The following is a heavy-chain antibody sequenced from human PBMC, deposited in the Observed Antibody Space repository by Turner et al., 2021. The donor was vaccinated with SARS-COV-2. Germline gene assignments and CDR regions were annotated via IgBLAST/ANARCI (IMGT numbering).Heavy chain of an antibody. J-gene: IGHJ6*02. D-gene: IGHD5-18*01. V-gene: IGHV3-30-3*02. Sequence: QVQLVESGGDVVQPGTPLRLSCAASGFIFSKFAMHWVRQAPGKGLEWVAVMSFPGSNKYYADSVKGRFTISRDNSKNTLYLQMNSLRTEDTAVYYCVKDISEYGYGFDGLAVWGQGTTVTVSS. CDR2: MSFPGSNK. CDR1: GFIFSKFA. CDR3: VKDISEYGYGFDGLAV.